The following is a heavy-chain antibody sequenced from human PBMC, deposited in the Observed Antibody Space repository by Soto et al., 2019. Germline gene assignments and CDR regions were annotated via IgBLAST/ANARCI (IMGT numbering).Heavy chain of an antibody. CDR3: AKDRGRLRFQMVYVSVYYYGMDV. CDR1: GFTFSSYG. Sequence: QVQLVESGGGVVQPGRSLRLSCAASGFTFSSYGMHWVRQAPGKGLEWVAVISYDGSNKYYADSVKGRFTISRDNSKNTLYLQMNSLRAEDTAVYYCAKDRGRLRFQMVYVSVYYYGMDVWGQGTTVTVSS. CDR2: ISYDGSNK. J-gene: IGHJ6*02. D-gene: IGHD4-17*01. V-gene: IGHV3-30*18.